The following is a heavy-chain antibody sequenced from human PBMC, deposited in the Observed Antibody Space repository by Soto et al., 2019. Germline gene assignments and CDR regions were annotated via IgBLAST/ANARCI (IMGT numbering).Heavy chain of an antibody. J-gene: IGHJ4*02. CDR2: IYHSGST. D-gene: IGHD3-10*01. Sequence: SETLSLTCAVSGGSMSSDAYSWSWIRQPPGKGLEWIGYIYHSGSTYYNSSLKSRVTISVDRSKNQFSLKLSSVTAADTAVYYCARGYGSGTLAPAFDYWGQGTLVTVSS. V-gene: IGHV4-30-2*01. CDR1: GGSMSSDAYS. CDR3: ARGYGSGTLAPAFDY.